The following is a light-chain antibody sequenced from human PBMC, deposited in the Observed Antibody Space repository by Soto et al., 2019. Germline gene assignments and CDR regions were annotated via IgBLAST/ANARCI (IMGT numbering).Light chain of an antibody. CDR3: QQYHSYPLT. CDR1: QSISAW. V-gene: IGKV1-5*03. CDR2: KAS. Sequence: DIQMTQSPSTLSASVEERVTITCRASQSISAWLACYQQKPAKAPKLLIYKASNVESGVPSRFSGSGSGAEFPLTISSLQPDDFATYYCQQYHSYPLTFGQGTRLEIK. J-gene: IGKJ5*01.